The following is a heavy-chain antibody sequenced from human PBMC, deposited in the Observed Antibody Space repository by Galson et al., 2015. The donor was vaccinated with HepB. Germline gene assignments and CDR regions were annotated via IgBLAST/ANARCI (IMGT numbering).Heavy chain of an antibody. D-gene: IGHD1-20*01. V-gene: IGHV3-7*03. CDR2: IKEDSSEK. Sequence: SLRLSCAASGFTFSTYWMTWVRQTPGKGLEWVANIKEDSSEKKYVDSVKGRFTISRDNAKGSLYLQMNNLRAEDTAVYYCARDGSNWNDFDYWGQGTLVTVSS. CDR1: GFTFSTYW. CDR3: ARDGSNWNDFDY. J-gene: IGHJ4*02.